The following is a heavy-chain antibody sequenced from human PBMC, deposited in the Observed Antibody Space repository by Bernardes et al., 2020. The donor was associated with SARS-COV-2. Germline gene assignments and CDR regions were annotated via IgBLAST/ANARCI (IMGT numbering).Heavy chain of an antibody. CDR3: AKDRWLQSTGGYESDY. D-gene: IGHD2-2*01. Sequence: GGSLRLSCAASGFTFSSYAMSWVRQAPGKGLEWVSAISASGDRTFYSDSVKGRFTISRDNSKNTLYLQMNGLRAEDTAVYFCAKDRWLQSTGGYESDYWGQGTLVTVSS. CDR2: ISASGDRT. J-gene: IGHJ4*02. V-gene: IGHV3-23*01. CDR1: GFTFSSYA.